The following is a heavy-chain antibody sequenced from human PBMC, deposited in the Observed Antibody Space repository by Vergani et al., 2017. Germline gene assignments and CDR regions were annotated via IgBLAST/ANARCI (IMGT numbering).Heavy chain of an antibody. J-gene: IGHJ3*02. CDR3: AKALESAAAGGDAFDI. V-gene: IGHV3-23*01. CDR1: GFPFSSYA. D-gene: IGHD6-13*01. CDR2: ISGSGGST. Sequence: EVQLLESGGGLVQPGGSLRLSCAASGFPFSSYAMSWVRQAPGKGLEWVSAISGSGGSTYYADSVKGRFNISRDHSKNTLYLQMNSLRAEDTAVYYCAKALESAAAGGDAFDIWGQGTMVTVSS.